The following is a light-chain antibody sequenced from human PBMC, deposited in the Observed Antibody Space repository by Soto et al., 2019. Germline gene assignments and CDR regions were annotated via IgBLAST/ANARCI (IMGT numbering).Light chain of an antibody. CDR3: HRYGISPPKYT. Sequence: EIVLTQSPGTLSLSPGERATLSCRASQSVDSSYLAWYQQKPGQAHRLLIYSAYSRATGIPDRFSGSGSGTDFTLTISRLELEDFQVYYCHRYGISPPKYTFGQGTKLEIK. V-gene: IGKV3-20*01. CDR1: QSVDSSY. CDR2: SAY. J-gene: IGKJ2*01.